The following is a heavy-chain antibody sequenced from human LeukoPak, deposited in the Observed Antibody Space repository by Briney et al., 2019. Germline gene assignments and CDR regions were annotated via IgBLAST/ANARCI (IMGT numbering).Heavy chain of an antibody. CDR1: GYTFTGYH. Sequence: ASVKVCCTASGYTFTGYHIHWVRQAPGQGLEWMGRINPNSGDTNYAQKFQGRVTMTRDTSISTAYMELSRLRSDDTAVYYCARDYCSSTSCLFDYWGQGTLVTVSP. CDR3: ARDYCSSTSCLFDY. CDR2: INPNSGDT. V-gene: IGHV1-2*06. J-gene: IGHJ4*02. D-gene: IGHD2-2*01.